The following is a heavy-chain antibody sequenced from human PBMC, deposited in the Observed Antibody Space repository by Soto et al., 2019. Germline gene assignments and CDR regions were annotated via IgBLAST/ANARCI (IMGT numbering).Heavy chain of an antibody. J-gene: IGHJ4*02. CDR1: GFSLSTSGVG. D-gene: IGHD3-9*01. V-gene: IGHV2-5*02. CDR3: AHSRMILRYFDWLVYFDY. CDR2: IYWDDDK. Sequence: QITLKESGPTLVKPTQTLTLTCTFSGFSLSTSGVGVGWIRQPPGKALEWLALIYWDDDKRYSPSLKSRLTITKDTSINQVVLTMTNMDPVDTATYYCAHSRMILRYFDWLVYFDYWGQGTLVTVSS.